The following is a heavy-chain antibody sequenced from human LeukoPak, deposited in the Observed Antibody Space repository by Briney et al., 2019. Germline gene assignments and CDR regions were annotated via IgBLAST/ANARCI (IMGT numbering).Heavy chain of an antibody. J-gene: IGHJ4*02. CDR2: IYSGTT. CDR1: GFTVSSNS. Sequence: PGGSLRLPCTVSGFTVSSNSMSWVRQAPGKGLEWVSFIYSGTTHYSDFVKGRFTISRDNSKNTLYLQMNSLRAEDTAVYYCARRAGAYSHPYDYWGQGTLVTVSS. D-gene: IGHD4/OR15-4a*01. V-gene: IGHV3-53*01. CDR3: ARRAGAYSHPYDY.